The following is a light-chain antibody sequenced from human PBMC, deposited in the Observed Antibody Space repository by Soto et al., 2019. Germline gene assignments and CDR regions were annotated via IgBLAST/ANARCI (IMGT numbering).Light chain of an antibody. Sequence: EVVMTQSPLSLSVTLGQTASISCRSSQSLVYTPGNTYLNWFHQRPGQPPRRLIHKVSVRESGVPDRFSGSGSGSDFTLTISGVEAEDVGVYYCMQSAHWPGTFGQGTKVEIK. CDR1: QSLVYTPGNTY. CDR3: MQSAHWPGT. CDR2: KVS. V-gene: IGKV2-30*01. J-gene: IGKJ1*01.